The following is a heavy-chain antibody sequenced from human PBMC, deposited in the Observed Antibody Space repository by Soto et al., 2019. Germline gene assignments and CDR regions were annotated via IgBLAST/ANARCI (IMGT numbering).Heavy chain of an antibody. J-gene: IGHJ6*03. V-gene: IGHV3-23*01. CDR2: ISGSGGST. CDR1: GFTFSSYA. Sequence: GGSLRLSCAASGFTFSSYAMSWVRQAPGKGLEWVSAISGSGGSTYYADSVKGRFTISRDNSKNTLYLQMNSLRAEDTAVYYCAKGVFAQFEWLLYYMDVWGKGTTVTVSS. CDR3: AKGVFAQFEWLLYYMDV. D-gene: IGHD3-9*01.